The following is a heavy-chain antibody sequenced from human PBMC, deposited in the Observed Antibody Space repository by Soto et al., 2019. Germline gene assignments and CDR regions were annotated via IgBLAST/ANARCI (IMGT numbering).Heavy chain of an antibody. D-gene: IGHD2-2*02. CDR2: IIPIFGTA. CDR3: ARDQGYCSSTSCYIGTSYYYYGMDV. Sequence: QVQLVQSGAEVKKPGSSVKVSCKASGGTFSSYAISWVRQAPGQGLEWMGGIIPIFGTANYAQKFQGRVTITADESTSTAYMELSSLRSEDTAVYYCARDQGYCSSTSCYIGTSYYYYGMDVWGQGTTVTVSS. J-gene: IGHJ6*02. CDR1: GGTFSSYA. V-gene: IGHV1-69*01.